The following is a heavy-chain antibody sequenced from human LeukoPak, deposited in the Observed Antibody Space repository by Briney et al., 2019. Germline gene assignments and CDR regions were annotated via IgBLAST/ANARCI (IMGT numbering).Heavy chain of an antibody. CDR1: GFTFSSYG. J-gene: IGHJ4*02. Sequence: GGSLRLSCAASGFTFSSYGMHWVRQAPGKGLEWVAVISYDGSNKYYADSVKGRFTISRDNSKNTLYLQMNSLRAEDTAVYYCVKDDDDYPFDYWGQGTLVTVSS. V-gene: IGHV3-30*18. CDR2: ISYDGSNK. CDR3: VKDDDDYPFDY. D-gene: IGHD4-11*01.